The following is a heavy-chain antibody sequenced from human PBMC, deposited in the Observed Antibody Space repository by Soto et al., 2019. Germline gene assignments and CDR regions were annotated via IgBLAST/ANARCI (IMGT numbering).Heavy chain of an antibody. J-gene: IGHJ6*03. Sequence: QVQLVQSGAEVKKPGASVKVSCKASGYTFTSYYMHWVRQAPGQGLEWMGIINPSGGSTSYAQKLQGRVTMTRDTSTSTVYMELSSLRSEDTAVYYCARDVSSSSVGDYYYMDVWGKGTTVTVSS. D-gene: IGHD6-6*01. CDR1: GYTFTSYY. V-gene: IGHV1-46*03. CDR3: ARDVSSSSVGDYYYMDV. CDR2: INPSGGST.